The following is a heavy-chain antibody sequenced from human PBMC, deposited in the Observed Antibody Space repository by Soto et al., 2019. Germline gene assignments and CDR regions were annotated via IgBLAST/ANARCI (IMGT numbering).Heavy chain of an antibody. Sequence: SETLSLTCTVSGGSISSYYWSWIRQPPGKGLEWIGYIYYSGSTNYNPSLKSRVTISVDTSKNQFSLKLSSVTAADTAVYYCASGELRYFDWLLYGPNDAFDIWGQGTMVTV. J-gene: IGHJ3*02. CDR2: IYYSGST. CDR1: GGSISSYY. V-gene: IGHV4-59*01. D-gene: IGHD3-9*01. CDR3: ASGELRYFDWLLYGPNDAFDI.